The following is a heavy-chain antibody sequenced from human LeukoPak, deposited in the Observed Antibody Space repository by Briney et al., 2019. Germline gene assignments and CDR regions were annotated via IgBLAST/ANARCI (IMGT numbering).Heavy chain of an antibody. CDR2: IYISGTT. J-gene: IGHJ4*02. Sequence: SETLSLTCTVSGVSMSSYYWSWIRQPAGKGLDWIGRIYISGTTNYNPSLKSRLTMSVDTSKNQFSLKLSSVTAADTAVYYCAREKLSSSDYFDYWGQGTLVTVSS. V-gene: IGHV4-4*07. CDR1: GVSMSSYY. CDR3: AREKLSSSDYFDY. D-gene: IGHD1-1*01.